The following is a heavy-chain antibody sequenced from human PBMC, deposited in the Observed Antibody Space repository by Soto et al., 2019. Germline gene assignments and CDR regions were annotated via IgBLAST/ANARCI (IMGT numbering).Heavy chain of an antibody. CDR1: GYTFTSYD. CDR2: MNPNSGNT. CDR3: ASIHDYSNYYDYYYYYGMDV. D-gene: IGHD4-4*01. V-gene: IGHV1-8*01. Sequence: ASVKVSCKASGYTFTSYDINWVRQATGQGLEWMGWMNPNSGNTGYAQKSQGRVTMTRNTSMSTAYMELSSLRSEDTAVYYCASIHDYSNYYDYYYYYGMDVWGQGTTVTVSS. J-gene: IGHJ6*02.